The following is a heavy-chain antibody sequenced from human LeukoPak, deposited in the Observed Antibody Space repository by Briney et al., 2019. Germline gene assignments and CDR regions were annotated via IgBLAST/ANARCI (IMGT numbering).Heavy chain of an antibody. D-gene: IGHD4-17*01. Sequence: GGSLRLSCAASGFTFSSYGMSWVRQAPGKGLEWVSAISGSGGSTYYADSVKGRFTISRDNSKNTLYLQMSSLRAEDTAVYYCAKYTTVTDLYAFDYWGQGTLVTVSS. CDR1: GFTFSSYG. V-gene: IGHV3-23*01. J-gene: IGHJ4*02. CDR2: ISGSGGST. CDR3: AKYTTVTDLYAFDY.